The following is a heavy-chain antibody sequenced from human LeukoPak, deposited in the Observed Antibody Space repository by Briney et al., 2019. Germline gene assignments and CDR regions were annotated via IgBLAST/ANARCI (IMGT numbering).Heavy chain of an antibody. D-gene: IGHD5-12*01. V-gene: IGHV3-30-3*01. CDR2: ISYDGSNK. CDR1: GFTFSSYA. Sequence: GGSLRVSCAASGFTFSSYAMHWVRQAPGNGLEWVAVISYDGSNKYYADSVKGRFTISRDNSKNTLYLQMNSLRAEDTAVYYCARDPLGPVDFIGWFDPWGQGTLVTVSS. CDR3: ARDPLGPVDFIGWFDP. J-gene: IGHJ5*02.